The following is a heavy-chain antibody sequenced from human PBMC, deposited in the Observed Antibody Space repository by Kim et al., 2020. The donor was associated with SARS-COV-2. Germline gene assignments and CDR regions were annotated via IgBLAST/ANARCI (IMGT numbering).Heavy chain of an antibody. J-gene: IGHJ6*02. CDR2: IWYDGSNK. Sequence: GGSLRLSCAASGFTFSSYAMHWVRQAPGKGLEWVAVIWYDGSNKYYADSVKGRFTISRDNSKNTLYLQMNSLRAEDTAVYYCAKDWYDSSGYYYNYYYGMDVWGQGTTVTVSS. D-gene: IGHD3-22*01. V-gene: IGHV3-33*06. CDR3: AKDWYDSSGYYYNYYYGMDV. CDR1: GFTFSSYA.